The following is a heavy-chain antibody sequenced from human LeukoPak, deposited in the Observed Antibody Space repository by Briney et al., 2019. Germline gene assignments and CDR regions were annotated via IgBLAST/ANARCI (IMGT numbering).Heavy chain of an antibody. CDR1: GFTFSSYS. CDR2: ISSSSSYI. V-gene: IGHV3-21*01. J-gene: IGHJ5*02. CDR3: ASFTYYYGSGSLNWFDP. D-gene: IGHD3-10*01. Sequence: GGLRLSCAASGFTFSSYSMNWVRQAPGKGLEWVSSISSSSSYIYYADSVKGRFTISRDNAKNSLYLQMNSLRAEDTAVYYCASFTYYYGSGSLNWFDPWGQGTLVTVSS.